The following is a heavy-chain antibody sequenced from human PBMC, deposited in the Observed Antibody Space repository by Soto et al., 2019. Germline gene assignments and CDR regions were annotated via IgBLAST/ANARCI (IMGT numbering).Heavy chain of an antibody. J-gene: IGHJ6*02. Sequence: GASVKVSCKASGYTFTGYYMHWVRQAPGQGLEWMGWINPNSGGTNYAQKFQGWVTMTRDTSISTAYMELSRLRSDDTAVYYCARELPKLAVAGVYYYYGMDVWGQGTTVTVSS. D-gene: IGHD6-19*01. CDR3: ARELPKLAVAGVYYYYGMDV. CDR1: GYTFTGYY. CDR2: INPNSGGT. V-gene: IGHV1-2*04.